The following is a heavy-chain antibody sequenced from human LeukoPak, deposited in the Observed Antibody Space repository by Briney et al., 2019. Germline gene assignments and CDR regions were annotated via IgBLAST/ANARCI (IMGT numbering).Heavy chain of an antibody. CDR1: GGSISSSSYY. CDR2: IYYSGST. J-gene: IGHJ4*02. CDR3: ARPRDGYKVYYFDY. D-gene: IGHD5-24*01. V-gene: IGHV4-39*01. Sequence: SETLSLTCTVSGGSISSSSYYWGWIRQPPGKGLEWIGSIYYSGSTYYNPSLKSRVTISVDTSKNQFSLKLSSVTAADTAVYYCARPRDGYKVYYFDYWGQGTLVTVSS.